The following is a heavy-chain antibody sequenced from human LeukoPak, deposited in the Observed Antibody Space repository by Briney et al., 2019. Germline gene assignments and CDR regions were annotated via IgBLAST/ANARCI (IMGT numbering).Heavy chain of an antibody. D-gene: IGHD3-22*01. CDR3: ARDPSYDSSGYAFDI. V-gene: IGHV4-30-2*01. J-gene: IGHJ3*02. Sequence: PSETLSLTCAVSGGSISSGGYSWSWIRQPPGKGLEWIGYIYHSGSTYYNPSLKSRVTISVDTSKSQFSLKLSSVTAADTAVYYCARDPSYDSSGYAFDIWGQGTMVTVSS. CDR2: IYHSGST. CDR1: GGSISSGGYS.